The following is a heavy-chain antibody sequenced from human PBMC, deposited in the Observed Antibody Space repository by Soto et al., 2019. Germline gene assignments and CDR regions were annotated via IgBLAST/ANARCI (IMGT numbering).Heavy chain of an antibody. CDR1: GYSFTSYW. CDR2: IDPSDSYT. V-gene: IGHV5-10-1*03. CDR3: ARQEDYYDSSGYYPGY. J-gene: IGHJ4*02. Sequence: EVQLVQSGAEVKKPGESLRISCKGSGYSFTSYWISWVRQMPGKGLEWMGRIDPSDSYTNYSPSFQGHVTISADKSISTAYLQWSSLKASDTAMYYCARQEDYYDSSGYYPGYWGQGTLVTVSS. D-gene: IGHD3-22*01.